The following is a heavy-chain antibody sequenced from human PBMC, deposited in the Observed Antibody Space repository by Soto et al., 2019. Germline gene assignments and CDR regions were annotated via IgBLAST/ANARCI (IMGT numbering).Heavy chain of an antibody. CDR1: GDSISGSPYF. CDR3: ARLQAAVPHY. V-gene: IGHV4-39*01. CDR2: IFYDGYT. J-gene: IGHJ4*02. Sequence: LSLTCTVSGDSISGSPYFWGWIRQPPGKRLEWIGSIFYDGYTLYTPSLRSRVTISVDTSKNQFSLKLASVAAADTATYFCARLQAAVPHYWGQGTLVTVSS. D-gene: IGHD6-13*01.